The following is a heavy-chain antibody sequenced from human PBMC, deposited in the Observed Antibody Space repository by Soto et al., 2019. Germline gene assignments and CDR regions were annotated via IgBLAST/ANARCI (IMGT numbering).Heavy chain of an antibody. D-gene: IGHD2-2*01. V-gene: IGHV1-69*06. CDR2: IIPIFGTA. CDR3: ARGLSSDGDIVVVPAAISAPFDY. J-gene: IGHJ4*02. CDR1: GGTFSSYA. Sequence: WASVKVSCKASGGTFSSYAISWVRQAPGQGLEWMGGIIPIFGTANYAQKFQGRVTITADKSTSTAYMELSSLRSEDTAVYYCARGLSSDGDIVVVPAAISAPFDYWGQGTLVTVSS.